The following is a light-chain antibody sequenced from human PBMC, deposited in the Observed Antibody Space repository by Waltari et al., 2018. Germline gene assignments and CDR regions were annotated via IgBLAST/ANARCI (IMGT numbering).Light chain of an antibody. Sequence: QSLLHRDGRTYLYWYLKRPGQSPQLLISEVSSRFSGVPDRFSGSGSGTDFTLKISRVEAEDVGLYYCMQGVHLPLTFGGGTKVEIQ. CDR1: QSLLHRDGRTY. J-gene: IGKJ4*01. CDR2: EVS. CDR3: MQGVHLPLT. V-gene: IGKV2-29*03.